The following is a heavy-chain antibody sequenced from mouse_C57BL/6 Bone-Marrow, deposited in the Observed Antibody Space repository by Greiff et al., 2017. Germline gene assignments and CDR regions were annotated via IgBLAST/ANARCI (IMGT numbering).Heavy chain of an antibody. CDR1: GYTFTDYE. CDR2: IDPETGGP. CDR3: TRGGRGEDY. J-gene: IGHJ2*01. V-gene: IGHV1-15*01. D-gene: IGHD3-3*01. Sequence: QVQLQQSGAELVRPGASVTLSCKASGYTFTDYEMHWVKQTPVHGLEWIGAIDPETGGPAYNQKFKGKAILTADKSSSTAYMELRSLTSEDSAVYYCTRGGRGEDYWGQGTTLTVSS.